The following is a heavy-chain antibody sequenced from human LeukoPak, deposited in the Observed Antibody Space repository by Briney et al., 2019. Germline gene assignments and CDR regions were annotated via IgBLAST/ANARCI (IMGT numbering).Heavy chain of an antibody. Sequence: ETLSLTCTVSGGSVSSDSYYWSWIRQPPGKGLEWVSTISGTGSSTYYADSAKGRFTISRDNSKDTLFLQLNSLTAADTAMYFCAKASVAIPQYCNSWGQGTLVTVSS. CDR1: GGSVSSDSYY. CDR3: AKASVAIPQYCNS. CDR2: ISGTGSST. J-gene: IGHJ5*02. D-gene: IGHD2-2*02. V-gene: IGHV3-23*01.